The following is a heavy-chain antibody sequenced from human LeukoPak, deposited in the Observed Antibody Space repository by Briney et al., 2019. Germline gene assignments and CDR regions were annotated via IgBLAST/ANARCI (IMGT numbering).Heavy chain of an antibody. D-gene: IGHD3-9*01. CDR2: IYHSGST. Sequence: SETLSLTCAVYGGSFSGYYWSWIRQPPGKGLEWIGSIYHSGSTNYNPSLKSRVTISVDTSKNQFSLKLSSVTAADTAVYYCARLRLRYFDWPTYFDYWGQGTLVTVSS. J-gene: IGHJ4*02. CDR1: GGSFSGYY. V-gene: IGHV4-34*01. CDR3: ARLRLRYFDWPTYFDY.